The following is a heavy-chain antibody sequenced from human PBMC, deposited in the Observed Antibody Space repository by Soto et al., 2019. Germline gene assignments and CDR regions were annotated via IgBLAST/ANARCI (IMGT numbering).Heavy chain of an antibody. CDR1: GGTFSSYA. CDR3: ARERLTTVVWFDP. J-gene: IGHJ5*02. Sequence: SVKVSCKASGGTFSSYAISWVRQAPGQGLEWMGGIIPIFGTANYAQKFQGRVTINADKSTSTAYMELSSLRAEDTAVYYCARERLTTVVWFDPWGQGSLVTVSS. CDR2: IIPIFGTA. V-gene: IGHV1-69*06. D-gene: IGHD4-17*01.